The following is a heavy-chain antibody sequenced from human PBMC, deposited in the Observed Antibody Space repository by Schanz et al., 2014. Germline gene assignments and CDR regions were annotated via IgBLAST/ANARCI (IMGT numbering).Heavy chain of an antibody. CDR2: ISWNSGNI. CDR1: GFTFDDHA. Sequence: EVQLVESGGGLVQPGRSLRLPCAASGFTFDDHAMHWVRQVPGKGLEWVSGISWNSGNIAYADSVKGRFTISRDNAKNSLYLQMNSLRPEDTALYYCAKVQTHTLYGGNSCFDYWGQGTLVTVSS. CDR3: AKVQTHTLYGGNSCFDY. J-gene: IGHJ4*02. D-gene: IGHD2-21*02. V-gene: IGHV3-9*01.